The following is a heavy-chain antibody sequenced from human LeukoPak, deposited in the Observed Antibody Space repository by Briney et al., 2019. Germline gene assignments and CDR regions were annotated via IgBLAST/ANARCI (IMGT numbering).Heavy chain of an antibody. D-gene: IGHD7-27*01. Sequence: SETLSLTCTVSGGSISSYYWSWIRQPPGKGLEWIGYIYYSGSTNYNPSLKSRVTISVDTSKNQFSLKLSSVTAADTAVYYCARDPGDWGQGTLVTVSS. CDR3: ARDPGD. CDR2: IYYSGST. V-gene: IGHV4-59*01. J-gene: IGHJ4*02. CDR1: GGSISSYY.